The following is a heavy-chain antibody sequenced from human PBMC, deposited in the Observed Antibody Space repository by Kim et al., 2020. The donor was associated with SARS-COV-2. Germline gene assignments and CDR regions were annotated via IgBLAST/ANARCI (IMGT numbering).Heavy chain of an antibody. D-gene: IGHD1-26*01. CDR2: MHPSGDT. CDR1: GYTFTNYF. CDR3: ARERGGTYFFDY. Sequence: ASVKVSCKASGYTFTNYFLHWVRQAPGQGLEWMGAMHPSGDTSYAQKFQGRVTMTRDMSTSTVYMELSSLKSEDTAVYYCARERGGTYFFDYWGQGTLVT. V-gene: IGHV1-46*01. J-gene: IGHJ4*02.